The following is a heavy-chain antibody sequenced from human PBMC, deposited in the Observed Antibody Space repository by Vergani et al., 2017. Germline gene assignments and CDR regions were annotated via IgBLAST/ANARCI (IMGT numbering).Heavy chain of an antibody. CDR2: ISNDGSKK. V-gene: IGHV3-30*18. Sequence: QVQLAESGGGRVQPGRSLRLSCAASGFSFSSHAITWVRQAPGKGLEWVAVISNDGSKKYYADSVKGRFTISRDNSKNTLDLQMNSLRTQDTAVYYCAKAGSVTSGSLQYNFYMDVWGKGTTVTVS. J-gene: IGHJ6*03. CDR3: AKAGSVTSGSLQYNFYMDV. D-gene: IGHD3-10*01. CDR1: GFSFSSHA.